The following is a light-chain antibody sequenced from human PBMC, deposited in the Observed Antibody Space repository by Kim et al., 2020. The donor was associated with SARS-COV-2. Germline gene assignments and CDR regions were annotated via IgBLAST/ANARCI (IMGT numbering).Light chain of an antibody. J-gene: IGLJ3*02. CDR3: ATWDDSLNGLV. CDR2: SDS. Sequence: ELTQPPSASGTPGQRVTISCSGNSSNIGSNVVDWYQHLPGTAPKLLIYSDSQRPSGVPDRFSGSRSGTSASLFVSGLRSEDEADYYCATWDDSLNGLVFGGGTQLTVL. V-gene: IGLV1-44*01. CDR1: SSNIGSNV.